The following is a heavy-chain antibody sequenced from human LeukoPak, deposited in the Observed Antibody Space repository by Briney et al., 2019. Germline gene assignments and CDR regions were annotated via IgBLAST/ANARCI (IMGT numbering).Heavy chain of an antibody. CDR1: GYTFTGYY. CDR3: ARVGYSSGWYGYFQH. D-gene: IGHD6-19*01. J-gene: IGHJ1*01. CDR2: INPNSGGT. V-gene: IGHV1-2*02. Sequence: ASVKVSCKASGYTFTGYYMHWVRQAPGQGLEWMGWINPNSGGTNYAQEFQGRVTMTRDTSISTAYMELSRLRSDDTAVYYCARVGYSSGWYGYFQHWGQGTLVTVSS.